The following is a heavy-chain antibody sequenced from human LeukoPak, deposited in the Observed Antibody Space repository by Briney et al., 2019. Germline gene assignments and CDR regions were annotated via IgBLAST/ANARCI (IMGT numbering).Heavy chain of an antibody. J-gene: IGHJ4*03. CDR1: GFTFSGYG. Sequence: GRSLRLSCAASGFTFSGYGMHWVRQAPGKGLEWVAVISYDGSYKYYADSVQGRFTISRDNSKNTLYLQMNSLRPDDTAVYYCAKWDFDYWGQGTSVTVSS. CDR3: AKWDFDY. CDR2: ISYDGSYK. V-gene: IGHV3-30*18.